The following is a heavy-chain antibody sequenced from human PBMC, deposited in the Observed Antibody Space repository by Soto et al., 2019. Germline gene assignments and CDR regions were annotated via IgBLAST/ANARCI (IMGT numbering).Heavy chain of an antibody. V-gene: IGHV3-13*04. CDR2: IGTGGDT. CDR3: VRGGTQGRGLDSMDV. Sequence: EVQLVESGGGLVQPGGSLRLSCAASGFTFSNYDIHWVRQAPGKALEWVSAIGTGGDTHYPDSVKGRFTISRENAKKSVFLQMNNLGVGDTAVYYCVRGGTQGRGLDSMDVWGQGTPVTVSS. D-gene: IGHD3-10*01. CDR1: GFTFSNYD. J-gene: IGHJ6*02.